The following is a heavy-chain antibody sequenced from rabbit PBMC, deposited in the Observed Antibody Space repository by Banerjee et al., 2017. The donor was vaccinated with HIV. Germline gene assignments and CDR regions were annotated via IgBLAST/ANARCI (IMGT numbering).Heavy chain of an antibody. V-gene: IGHV1S47*01. Sequence: QEQLVESGGGLVQPGGSLKLSCKASGFDFSSYGVSWVRQAPGKGLEWIGYIDPVFGSTYYASWVNGRFTISSHNAQNTLYLQLNSLTAADTATYFCVRDGSGWGANFNLWGPGTLVTVS. J-gene: IGHJ4*01. CDR3: VRDGSGWGANFNL. CDR2: IDPVFGST. D-gene: IGHD4-1*01. CDR1: GFDFSSYG.